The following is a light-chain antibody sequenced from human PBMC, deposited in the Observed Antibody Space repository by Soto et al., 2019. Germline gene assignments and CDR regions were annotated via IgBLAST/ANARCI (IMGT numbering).Light chain of an antibody. J-gene: IGKJ1*01. CDR3: QHYKMYSPWT. CDR1: QGISNY. Sequence: IQLTQSPSSLSATLGDRVTITCRASQGISNYLVWYQQKPGKAPNLLIYGASTLQSGVPSRFSGSGSGTEFTLTTSSLQPDDFATYYCQHYKMYSPWTFGQGTKVDI. CDR2: GAS. V-gene: IGKV1-9*01.